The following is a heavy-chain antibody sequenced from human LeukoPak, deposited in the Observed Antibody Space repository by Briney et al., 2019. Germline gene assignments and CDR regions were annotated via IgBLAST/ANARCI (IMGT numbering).Heavy chain of an antibody. J-gene: IGHJ4*02. D-gene: IGHD6-6*01. CDR1: GFTFSSYW. V-gene: IGHV3-74*01. CDR3: ARGLSGYASSLGY. CDR2: INSDGSST. Sequence: GGSLRLSCAASGFTFSSYWMHWVRRAPGKGLVWVSRINSDGSSTSYADSVRGRFSISRDNAKNTLYLQMNSLRAEDTAVYYCARGLSGYASSLGYWGQGTLVTVSA.